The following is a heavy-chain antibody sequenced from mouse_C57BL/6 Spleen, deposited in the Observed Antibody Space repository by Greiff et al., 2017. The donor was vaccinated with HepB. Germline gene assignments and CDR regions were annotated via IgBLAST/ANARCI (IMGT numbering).Heavy chain of an antibody. CDR3: ARQDYYGSNYFDY. J-gene: IGHJ2*01. CDR2: ISSGGSYT. CDR1: GFTFSSYG. D-gene: IGHD1-1*01. V-gene: IGHV5-6*01. Sequence: EVKVVESGGDLVKPGGSLKLSCAASGFTFSSYGMSWVRQTPDKRLEWVATISSGGSYTYYPDSVKGRFTISRDNAKNTLYLQMSSLKSEDTAMYYCARQDYYGSNYFDYWGQGTTLTVSS.